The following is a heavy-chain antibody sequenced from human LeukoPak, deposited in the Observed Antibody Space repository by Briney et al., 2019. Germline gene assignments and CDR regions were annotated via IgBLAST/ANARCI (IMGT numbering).Heavy chain of an antibody. V-gene: IGHV1-2*02. J-gene: IGHJ4*02. D-gene: IGHD6-19*01. CDR3: AKTLYSSDWLRNYFDY. CDR2: INPNSGGT. Sequence: ASVKVSCKASGYTFTGYYTHWVRQAPGQGLEWMGWINPNSGGTNYAQKFQGRVTMTRDTSISTAYMELSRLRSDDTAVYYCAKTLYSSDWLRNYFDYWGQGTLVTVSS. CDR1: GYTFTGYY.